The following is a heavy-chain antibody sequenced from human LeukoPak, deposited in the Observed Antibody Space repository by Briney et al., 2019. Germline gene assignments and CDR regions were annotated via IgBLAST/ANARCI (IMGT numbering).Heavy chain of an antibody. Sequence: SETLSLTCTVSGGSISSSSYYWGWIRQPPGKGLEWIGSIYYSGSTYYNSSLKSRVTISVDTSKNQFSLKLSSVTAADTAVYYCAGLDIVVVVAATHFDYWGQGTLVTVSS. D-gene: IGHD2-15*01. CDR1: GGSISSSSYY. V-gene: IGHV4-39*01. CDR2: IYYSGST. J-gene: IGHJ4*02. CDR3: AGLDIVVVVAATHFDY.